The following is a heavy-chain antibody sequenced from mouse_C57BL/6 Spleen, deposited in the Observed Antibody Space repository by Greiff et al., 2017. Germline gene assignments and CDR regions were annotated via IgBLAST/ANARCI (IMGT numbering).Heavy chain of an antibody. Sequence: VPLQESGPELVKPGASVKISCKASGYAFSSSWMNWVKQRPGKGLEWIGRIYPGDGDTNYNGKFKGKATLTADKSSSTAYMQLSSLTSEDSAVYFCAREGTVPFDYWGQGTTLTVSS. CDR1: GYAFSSSW. J-gene: IGHJ2*01. CDR2: IYPGDGDT. V-gene: IGHV1-82*01. CDR3: AREGTVPFDY. D-gene: IGHD3-3*01.